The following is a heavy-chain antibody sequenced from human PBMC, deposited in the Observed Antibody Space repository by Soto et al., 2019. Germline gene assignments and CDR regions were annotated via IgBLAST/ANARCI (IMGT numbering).Heavy chain of an antibody. D-gene: IGHD2-21*01. J-gene: IGHJ4*02. CDR1: GFTFNNYV. V-gene: IGHV3-23*01. CDR2: LSSSGGST. CDR3: AECEFIFAPNSLYYFDY. Sequence: VQLLDSGGGLVQPGGSLRLSCAASGFTFNNYVMSWVRQAPGKGLEWVSALSSSGGSTYYADSVKGRFAISRDNSKNTLYLQINSWRSDETAVYYCAECEFIFAPNSLYYFDYWGQGTLVAGS.